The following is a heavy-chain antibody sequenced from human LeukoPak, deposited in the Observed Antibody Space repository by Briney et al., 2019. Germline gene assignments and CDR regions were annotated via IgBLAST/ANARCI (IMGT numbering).Heavy chain of an antibody. D-gene: IGHD3-10*01. Sequence: GGSLRLSCAASGFTFSSYSMNWVRQAPGKGLXWVSSISSSSSYIYYADSVKGRFTISRDNAKNSLYLQMNSLRAEDTAVYYCAREYGSGSPIDYWGQGTLVTVSS. CDR2: ISSSSSYI. J-gene: IGHJ4*02. V-gene: IGHV3-21*01. CDR3: AREYGSGSPIDY. CDR1: GFTFSSYS.